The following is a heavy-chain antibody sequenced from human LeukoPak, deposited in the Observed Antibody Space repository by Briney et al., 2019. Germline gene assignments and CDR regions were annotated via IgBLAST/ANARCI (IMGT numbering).Heavy chain of an antibody. CDR1: GDSLCSSSYY. CDR3: ARLHYDILTGYSRHPATYYFDY. D-gene: IGHD3-9*01. Sequence: SETLSLTWTVSGDSLCSSSYYWGWIRQPPGQQLEWIGNIYYSGRMYYNPSLKSRVTISIDTSKNQFSLKLSSVTAADTAVYYCARLHYDILTGYSRHPATYYFDYWGQGTLVTVSS. CDR2: IYYSGRM. V-gene: IGHV4-39*07. J-gene: IGHJ4*02.